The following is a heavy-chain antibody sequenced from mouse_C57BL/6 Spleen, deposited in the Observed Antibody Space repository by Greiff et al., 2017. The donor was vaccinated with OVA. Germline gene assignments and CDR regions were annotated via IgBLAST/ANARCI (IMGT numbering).Heavy chain of an antibody. J-gene: IGHJ2*01. CDR2: INPYNGGT. V-gene: IGHV1-19*01. CDR1: GYTFTDYY. D-gene: IGHD2-4*01. Sequence: EVKLQESGPVLVKPGASVKMSCKASGYTFTDYYMNWVKQGHGKSLEWIGVINPYNGGTSYNQKFKGKATLTVDKSSSTAYMELNSLTSEDSAVYYCARWDDYDPLDYWGQGTTLTVSS. CDR3: ARWDDYDPLDY.